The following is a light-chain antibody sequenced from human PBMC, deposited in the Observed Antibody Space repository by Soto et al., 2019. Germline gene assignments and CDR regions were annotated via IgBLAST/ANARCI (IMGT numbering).Light chain of an antibody. Sequence: EIVLTQSPGTLSLSPGERATLSCRASQSVSSSYLAWYQQKPGQAPRLLIYGASSRATGIPDRFSGSGSGNDFLITISRQETEDYAWYYCQQYGSSTAYTFGQGTKLEIK. J-gene: IGKJ2*01. V-gene: IGKV3-20*01. CDR3: QQYGSSTAYT. CDR2: GAS. CDR1: QSVSSSY.